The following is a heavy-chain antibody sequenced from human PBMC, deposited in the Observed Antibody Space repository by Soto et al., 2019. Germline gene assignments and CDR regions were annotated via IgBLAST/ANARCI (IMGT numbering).Heavy chain of an antibody. D-gene: IGHD2-15*01. CDR3: ARGGGPCSGGSCYRRLRDYYYYYGMDV. V-gene: IGHV3-30-3*01. CDR1: GFTFSSNA. Sequence: PGGSLSLPCPPSGFTFSSNAMHWRRQAPGKGRKGVAVISYDGSNKYYADSVKGRFTISRDNSKNTLYLQMNNLRAEDTAVYYCARGGGPCSGGSCYRRLRDYYYYYGMDVWGQGTTVTVSS. J-gene: IGHJ6*02. CDR2: ISYDGSNK.